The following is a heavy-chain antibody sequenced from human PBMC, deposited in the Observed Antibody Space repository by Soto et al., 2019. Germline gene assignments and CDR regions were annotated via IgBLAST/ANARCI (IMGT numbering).Heavy chain of an antibody. Sequence: SETLSLTCTVSGGSSSSGGYYWSWIRQHPGKGLEWIGYIYYSGSTYYNPSLESRVTISVDTSKNQFSLKLSSVTAADTAVYYCASANYYGWGIYRYAYADYWGQGPLVTVSS. CDR1: GGSSSSGGYY. CDR2: IYYSGST. D-gene: IGHD3-16*02. J-gene: IGHJ4*02. CDR3: ASANYYGWGIYRYAYADY. V-gene: IGHV4-31*03.